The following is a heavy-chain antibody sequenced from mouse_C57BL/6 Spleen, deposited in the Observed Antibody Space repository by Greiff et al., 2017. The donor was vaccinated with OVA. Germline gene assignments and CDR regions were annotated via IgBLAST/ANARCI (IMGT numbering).Heavy chain of an antibody. D-gene: IGHD2-4*01. V-gene: IGHV1-18*01. CDR2: INPNNGGT. Sequence: EVQLQQSGPELVKPGASVKISCKASGYTFTDYNMDWVKQSHGKSLEWIGDINPNNGGTIYNQKFKGKATLTVDKSSSTAYMELRSLTSEDTAVYYCARDDYDAGFAYWGQGTLVTVSA. CDR3: ARDDYDAGFAY. CDR1: GYTFTDYN. J-gene: IGHJ3*01.